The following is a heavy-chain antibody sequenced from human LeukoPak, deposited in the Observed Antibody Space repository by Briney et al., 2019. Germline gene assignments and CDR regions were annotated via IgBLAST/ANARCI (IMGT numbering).Heavy chain of an antibody. Sequence: ASVKVSCKASGYTFTTYDINWVRQATGQGLEWMGWMNPNSGNTGYAQKFQGRLTMTRNTSISTAYMELSSLRSEDTAVYYCARDHDPDDYDSSGNYGYWGQGTLVTVSS. V-gene: IGHV1-8*01. CDR2: MNPNSGNT. CDR1: GYTFTTYD. D-gene: IGHD3-22*01. CDR3: ARDHDPDDYDSSGNYGY. J-gene: IGHJ4*02.